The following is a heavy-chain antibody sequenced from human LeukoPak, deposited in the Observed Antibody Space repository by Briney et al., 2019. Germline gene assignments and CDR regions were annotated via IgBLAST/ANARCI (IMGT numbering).Heavy chain of an antibody. CDR3: ARRTVTTRGGNWFDP. V-gene: IGHV4-34*01. J-gene: IGHJ5*02. D-gene: IGHD4-11*01. CDR2: INHSGST. Sequence: SETLSLTCAVYGGSFSDYYWSWIRQPPGKGLEWIGEINHSGSTNYNPSLKSRVTLSVDTSKKQFSLKLSSVTAADSAVYYCARRTVTTRGGNWFDPWGQGTLVTVSS. CDR1: GGSFSDYY.